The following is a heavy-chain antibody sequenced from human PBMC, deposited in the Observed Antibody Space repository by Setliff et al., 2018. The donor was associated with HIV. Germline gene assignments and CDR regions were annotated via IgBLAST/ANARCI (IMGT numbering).Heavy chain of an antibody. CDR2: IIPIFATA. CDR3: ASSIPTEQGPWFDP. Sequence: SVKVSCKASGGTFSSYAISWVRQAPGQGLEWMGGIIPIFATANYAQKFQGRVTITADESTYTAYMELSSLRSEDTAVYYCASSIPTEQGPWFDPWGQGTLVTVS. CDR1: GGTFSSYA. J-gene: IGHJ5*02. D-gene: IGHD4-17*01. V-gene: IGHV1-69*13.